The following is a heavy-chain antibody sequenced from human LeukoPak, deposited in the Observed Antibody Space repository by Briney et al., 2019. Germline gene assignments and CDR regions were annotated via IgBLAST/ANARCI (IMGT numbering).Heavy chain of an antibody. CDR1: GFTFYDYA. Sequence: SLRLCCAASGFTFYDYAMHWVRQAPGKGLEWVSGISWNSGSIGYADSVKGRFTISRDNAKNSLYLQMNSLRAEDTALYYCAKDIRYCGGDCYPDYYYGMDVWGQGTTVTVSS. V-gene: IGHV3-9*01. J-gene: IGHJ6*02. CDR2: ISWNSGSI. D-gene: IGHD2-21*02. CDR3: AKDIRYCGGDCYPDYYYGMDV.